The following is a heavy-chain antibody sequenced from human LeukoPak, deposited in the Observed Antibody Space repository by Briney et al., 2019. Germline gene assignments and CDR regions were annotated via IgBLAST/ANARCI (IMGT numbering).Heavy chain of an antibody. Sequence: GRSLRLSCTASGFTFSSYGMHWVGQAPGKALEWVAVIWCDGSTKYYADSVKGRRTISRDNSNNPLYLQMNSLRAEDTAVYFCAIVAEAGGSLGYWGQGTLVTVSS. CDR3: AIVAEAGGSLGY. J-gene: IGHJ4*02. D-gene: IGHD2-15*01. V-gene: IGHV3-33*03. CDR1: GFTFSSYG. CDR2: IWCDGSTK.